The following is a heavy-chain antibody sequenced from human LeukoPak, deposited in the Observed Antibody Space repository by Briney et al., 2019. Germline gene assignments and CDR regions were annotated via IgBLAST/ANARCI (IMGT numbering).Heavy chain of an antibody. CDR3: ASSKYYDYVWGSYRPDAFDI. CDR1: GYRFTSYW. Sequence: HGESLETSFKGSGYRFTSYWIGWGRQMPGKGAEVGGMIYPGGSDIRYSPSFQGQVTISADKSISTAYLQWSSLKASDTAMYYCASSKYYDYVWGSYRPDAFDIWGQGTMVTVSS. D-gene: IGHD3-16*02. J-gene: IGHJ3*02. V-gene: IGHV5-51*01. CDR2: IYPGGSDI.